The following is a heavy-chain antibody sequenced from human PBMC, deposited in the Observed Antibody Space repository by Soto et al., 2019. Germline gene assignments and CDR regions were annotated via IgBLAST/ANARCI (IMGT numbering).Heavy chain of an antibody. D-gene: IGHD6-13*01. V-gene: IGHV1-8*02. J-gene: IGHJ6*02. CDR3: GRGPSPRAPAGGTPYYYAMDV. Sequence: ASVKVSCKASGYDFTAYDINWVRRASGQGLEWMGWMNPINGATGSARRFQGRVSMTRNTATATAYLELTSLRSDDSAVYYCGRGPSPRAPAGGTPYYYAMDVWGQGTTVTAP. CDR1: GYDFTAYD. CDR2: MNPINGAT.